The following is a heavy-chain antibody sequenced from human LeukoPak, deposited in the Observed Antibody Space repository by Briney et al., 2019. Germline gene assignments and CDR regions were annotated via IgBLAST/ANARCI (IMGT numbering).Heavy chain of an antibody. V-gene: IGHV3-48*01. CDR3: AKVANYYYGSESYYFFEH. CDR2: ISSSSSTI. J-gene: IGHJ4*02. Sequence: GGSLRLSCAASGITFSSYSMSWVREGPGKGLEWVSYISSSSSTIYYADSVKRRFTIWRDNFKTTQYVLRNSLRAEDTAVYYCAKVANYYYGSESYYFFEHWGQGTPVTASS. D-gene: IGHD3-10*01. CDR1: GITFSSYS.